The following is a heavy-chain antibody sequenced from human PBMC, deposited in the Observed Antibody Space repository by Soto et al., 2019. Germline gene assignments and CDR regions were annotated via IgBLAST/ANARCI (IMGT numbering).Heavy chain of an antibody. CDR2: INPSGGST. J-gene: IGHJ4*02. Sequence: ASVKVSCKASGYTFTSYYMHWVRQAPGQGLEWMGIINPSGGSTSYAQKFQGRVTMTRDTSTSTVYMELSSLRSEDTAVYYCAREGTYYYDSSGFDYWGQGTLVTVSS. CDR1: GYTFTSYY. D-gene: IGHD3-22*01. V-gene: IGHV1-46*01. CDR3: AREGTYYYDSSGFDY.